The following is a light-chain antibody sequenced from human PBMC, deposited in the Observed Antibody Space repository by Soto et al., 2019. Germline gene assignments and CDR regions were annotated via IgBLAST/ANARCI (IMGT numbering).Light chain of an antibody. CDR1: QTFRNN. CDR2: GAS. CDR3: QQYDVWPLT. V-gene: IGKV3-15*01. Sequence: EIVMTQSPATLSVSPGERATLSCRASQTFRNNLAWYQQKPGQAPRLLFYGASTRAADIPVRFSGSGSGTEFTLTISSLQSEDFAVYYCQQYDVWPLTFGGGTKVEI. J-gene: IGKJ4*01.